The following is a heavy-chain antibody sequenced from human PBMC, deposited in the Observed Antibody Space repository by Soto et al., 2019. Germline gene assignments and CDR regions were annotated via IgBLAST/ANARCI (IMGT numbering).Heavy chain of an antibody. CDR3: AKGGRYSSSSLDY. CDR1: GFTFSDYA. CDR2: ISSTGGNT. D-gene: IGHD6-6*01. V-gene: IGHV3-64*02. J-gene: IGHJ4*01. Sequence: GVSLRLSCAASGFTFSDYAMHWVRQASGKGLECVSAISSTGGNTYYADSVKDRFTVSRDTSKNTLYLQMGSLRAKDMAVYYCAKGGRYSSSSLDYWGRGTLVTVSS.